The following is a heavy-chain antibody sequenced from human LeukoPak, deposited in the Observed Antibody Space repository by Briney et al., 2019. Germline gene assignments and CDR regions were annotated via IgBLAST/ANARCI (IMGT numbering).Heavy chain of an antibody. CDR1: GFTFSSYA. CDR3: ARDPGGYCSGGSCYSAY. D-gene: IGHD2-15*01. CDR2: ISSSSSYI. J-gene: IGHJ4*02. V-gene: IGHV3-21*01. Sequence: RGSLRLSCAASGFTFSSYAMSWVRQAPGKGLEWVSSISSSSSYIYYADSVKGRFTISRDNAKNSLYLQMNSLRAEDTAVYYCARDPGGYCSGGSCYSAYWGQGTLVTVSS.